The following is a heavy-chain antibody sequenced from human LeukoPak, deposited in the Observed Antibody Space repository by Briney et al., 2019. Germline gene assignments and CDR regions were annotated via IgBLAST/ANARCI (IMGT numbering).Heavy chain of an antibody. Sequence: ASVKVSCKASGGTFSSYAISWVRQAPGQGLEWMGRISAYSGNTNYAQKLQGRVTMTTDTSTNTAYMELRSLRSDDTAVYYCARRDYYYYYMDVWGKGTTITVSS. J-gene: IGHJ6*03. CDR2: ISAYSGNT. V-gene: IGHV1-18*01. CDR1: GGTFSSYA. CDR3: ARRDYYYYYMDV.